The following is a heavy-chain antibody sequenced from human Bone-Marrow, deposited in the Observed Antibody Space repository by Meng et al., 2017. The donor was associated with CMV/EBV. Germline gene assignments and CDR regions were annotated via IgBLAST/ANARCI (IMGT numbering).Heavy chain of an antibody. Sequence: SGKVSCKASGGTFSSYTISWVRQAPGQGLEWMGRIIPILGMANYAQKFQGRVTITADKSTSTAYMELSSLRSEDTAVYYCAELTMIEDYYGMDVWGQGTTVTVSS. CDR2: IIPILGMA. D-gene: IGHD3-22*01. CDR1: GGTFSSYT. V-gene: IGHV1-69*02. J-gene: IGHJ6*02. CDR3: AELTMIEDYYGMDV.